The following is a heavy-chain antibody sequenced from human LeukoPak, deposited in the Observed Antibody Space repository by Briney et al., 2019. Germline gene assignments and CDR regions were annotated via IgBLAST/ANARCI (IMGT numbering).Heavy chain of an antibody. V-gene: IGHV1-2*02. CDR3: ATVAEWGTVTYYFDY. D-gene: IGHD4-17*01. CDR2: TNPNSGGT. Sequence: ASVKISCKASGYTFTGFYMHWVRQAPGLGLEWMGWTNPNSGGTNYAQKFQGRVTMTRDTSISTAYMELSGLRSDDTAVYYCATVAEWGTVTYYFDYWGQGTLVIVSS. J-gene: IGHJ4*02. CDR1: GYTFTGFY.